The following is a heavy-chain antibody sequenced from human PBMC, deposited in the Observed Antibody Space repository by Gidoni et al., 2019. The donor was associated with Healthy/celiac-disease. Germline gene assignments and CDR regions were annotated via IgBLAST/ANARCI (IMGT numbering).Heavy chain of an antibody. D-gene: IGHD3-10*01. J-gene: IGHJ4*02. CDR1: GFTFSSYG. CDR2: IRYDGSNK. CDR3: AKASESRFRELLFDY. Sequence: QVQLVESGGGVVQPGGSLRLSCAASGFTFSSYGMHWVRQAPGKGLEWVAFIRYDGSNKYYADSVKGRFTISRDNSKNTLYLQMNSLRAEDTAVYYCAKASESRFRELLFDYWGQGTLVTVSS. V-gene: IGHV3-30*02.